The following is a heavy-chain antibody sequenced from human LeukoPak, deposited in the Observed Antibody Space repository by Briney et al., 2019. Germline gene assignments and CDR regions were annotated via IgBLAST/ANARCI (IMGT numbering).Heavy chain of an antibody. CDR2: IRSKTYGGTT. CDR3: TRDLSGYAKPIDN. V-gene: IGHV3-49*04. Sequence: TGGSLRLSCTASGLTFADYAMSWVRQAPGKGRDWVGFIRSKTYGGTTEYAASVKGRFIISRDDSKSIAHLQMNSLKTEDTATDYCTRDLSGYAKPIDNWGQGTLVIVSS. J-gene: IGHJ4*02. D-gene: IGHD5-12*01. CDR1: GLTFADYA.